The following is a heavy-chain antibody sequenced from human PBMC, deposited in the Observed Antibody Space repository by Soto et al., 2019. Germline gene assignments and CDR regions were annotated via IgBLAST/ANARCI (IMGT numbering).Heavy chain of an antibody. J-gene: IGHJ5*02. V-gene: IGHV1-8*02. Sequence: QEQLVQSAAEVKKPGASVKVSCMTSGYTFNDYEINWVRHATGQGIEWIGWMNPNSGETGYAQRFQGRVTMTTSSSLSTAYLELRSLTSEDTAVYYCARIAMPARPRWYNWFDPWGQGPLVTVSS. CDR3: ARIAMPARPRWYNWFDP. D-gene: IGHD2-2*01. CDR1: GYTFNDYE. CDR2: MNPNSGET.